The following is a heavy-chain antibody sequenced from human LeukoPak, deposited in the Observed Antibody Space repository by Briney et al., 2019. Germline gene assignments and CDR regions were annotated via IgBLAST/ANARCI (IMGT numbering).Heavy chain of an antibody. CDR2: IYTSGST. D-gene: IGHD1-26*01. CDR3: AREGGVGATPYFDY. CDR1: GGSISSYC. V-gene: IGHV4-4*07. J-gene: IGHJ4*02. Sequence: SETLSLTCTVSGGSISSYCWSWIRQPAGKGLEWIGRIYTSGSTNYNPSLKSRVTMLVDTSKNQFSLKLSSVTAADTAVYYCAREGGVGATPYFDYWGQGTLVTVSS.